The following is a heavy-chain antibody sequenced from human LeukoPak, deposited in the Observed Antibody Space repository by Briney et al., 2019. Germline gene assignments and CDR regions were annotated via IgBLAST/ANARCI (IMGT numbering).Heavy chain of an antibody. V-gene: IGHV3-30-3*01. CDR2: ISYDGSNK. J-gene: IGHJ4*02. Sequence: TGGSLRLSCAASGFTFSSYAMHWVRQAPGKGLEWVAVISYDGSNKYYADSVKGRFTISRDNSKNTLYLQMNSLRAEDTAVYYCARVRKNYDFWSGYYGFDYWGQGTLVTVSS. CDR1: GFTFSSYA. D-gene: IGHD3-3*01. CDR3: ARVRKNYDFWSGYYGFDY.